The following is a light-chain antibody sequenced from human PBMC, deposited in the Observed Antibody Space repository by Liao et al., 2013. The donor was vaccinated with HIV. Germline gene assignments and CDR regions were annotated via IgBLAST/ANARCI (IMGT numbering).Light chain of an antibody. CDR2: QDT. J-gene: IGLJ1*01. CDR1: SIGSKS. Sequence: SYELTQPSSLSVAPGKTARMTCGGNSIGSKSVHWYQQKPGQAPVLVIYQDTKRPSGIPERFSASNSGNTATLTISATQAMDEADYYCQAWDTTVTTYVFGTGTKVTVL. CDR3: QAWDTTVTTYV. V-gene: IGLV3-21*01.